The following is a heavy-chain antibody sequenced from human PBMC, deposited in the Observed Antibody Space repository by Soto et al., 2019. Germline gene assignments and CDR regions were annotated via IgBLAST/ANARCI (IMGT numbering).Heavy chain of an antibody. CDR3: ARDRGYSYGTRFDY. D-gene: IGHD5-18*01. V-gene: IGHV1-3*01. Sequence: GASVKVSCKASGYTFTSYAMHWVRQAPGQRLEWMGWINAGNGNTKYSQKFQGRVTITRDTSASTAYMELRSLRSDDTAVYYCARDRGYSYGTRFDYWGQGTLVTVSS. CDR2: INAGNGNT. J-gene: IGHJ4*02. CDR1: GYTFTSYA.